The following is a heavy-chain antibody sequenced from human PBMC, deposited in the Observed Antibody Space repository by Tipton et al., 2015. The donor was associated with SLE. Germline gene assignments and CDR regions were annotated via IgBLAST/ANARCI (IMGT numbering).Heavy chain of an antibody. Sequence: TLSLTCTVSGDSISNGDYYWTWIRQHPGKGLEWIGYIYDTETTYYNPSLTSRVTMSIDRSNKHFSLRLRSVSAADTAIYYCAREVKSGRYDWFDPWGQGTLVTVSS. J-gene: IGHJ5*02. CDR2: IYDTETT. V-gene: IGHV4-31*03. CDR1: GDSISNGDYY. CDR3: AREVKSGRYDWFDP. D-gene: IGHD1-26*01.